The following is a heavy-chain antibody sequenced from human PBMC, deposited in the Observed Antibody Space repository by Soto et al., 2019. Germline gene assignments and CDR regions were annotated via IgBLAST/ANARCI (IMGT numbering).Heavy chain of an antibody. CDR3: ASDPNDSSAYYHHYYYGMDV. V-gene: IGHV1-3*01. J-gene: IGHJ6*02. D-gene: IGHD3-22*01. Sequence: ASVKVSCKASGYTFTSYGIHWVRQAPGQRLEWTGWINAGNGNTKYSEKFQGRVTITRDTSASTAYLELSSLRSEDTAVYYCASDPNDSSAYYHHYYYGMDVWGQGTTVTVSS. CDR1: GYTFTSYG. CDR2: INAGNGNT.